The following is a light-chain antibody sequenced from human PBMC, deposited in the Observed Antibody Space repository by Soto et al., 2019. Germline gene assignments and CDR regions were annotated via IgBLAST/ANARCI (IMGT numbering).Light chain of an antibody. CDR2: AAS. Sequence: DIQMTQSPSSLSASVEDRVTNTCRASQTINTYLNWYQQNPGKAPKLLIYAASNLQNGVPSRFSGSGSGTDFTLTISSLQPEDFATYYCQKSSSIPYTFGQGTKLEIK. J-gene: IGKJ2*01. CDR1: QTINTY. CDR3: QKSSSIPYT. V-gene: IGKV1-39*01.